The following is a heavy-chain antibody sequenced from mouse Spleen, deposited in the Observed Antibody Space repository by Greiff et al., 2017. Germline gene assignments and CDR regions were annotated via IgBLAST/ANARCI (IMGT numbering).Heavy chain of an antibody. Sequence: EVQLVESGGGLVKPGGSLKLSCAASGFTFSDYGMAWVRQAPGKGPEWVAFISNLAYSIYYADTVTGRFTISRENAKNTLYLEMSSLRSEDTAMYYCARHGYYGNFYFDYWGQGTTLTVSS. CDR3: ARHGYYGNFYFDY. CDR2: ISNLAYSI. CDR1: GFTFSDYG. J-gene: IGHJ2*01. D-gene: IGHD2-1*01. V-gene: IGHV5-15*01.